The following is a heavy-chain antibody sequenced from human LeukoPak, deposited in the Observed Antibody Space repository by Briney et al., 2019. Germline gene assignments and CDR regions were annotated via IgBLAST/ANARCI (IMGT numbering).Heavy chain of an antibody. Sequence: PGGSLRLSCAASGFTFSSYTMHGVRQAPAKGLEWVAVMSYDGSNKYYADSVKGRFTISRDNSKNTLYLQMNSLRTEDTAVYYCASQIAAAGRDTFQHWGQGTLVTVSS. D-gene: IGHD6-13*01. CDR1: GFTFSSYT. V-gene: IGHV3-30-3*01. CDR2: MSYDGSNK. J-gene: IGHJ1*01. CDR3: ASQIAAAGRDTFQH.